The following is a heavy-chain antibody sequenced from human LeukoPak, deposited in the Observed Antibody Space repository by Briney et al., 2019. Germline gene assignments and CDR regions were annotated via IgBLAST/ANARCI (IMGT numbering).Heavy chain of an antibody. CDR2: MNPNSGNT. Sequence: ASVKVSCKAPGYTFTSYDINWVRQATGQGLKWMGWMNPNSGNTGYAQKFQGRVTMTRNTSISTAYMELSSLRSEDTAVYYCARGGMHYYDSSGYPFAFDIWGQGTMVTVSS. J-gene: IGHJ3*02. CDR3: ARGGMHYYDSSGYPFAFDI. V-gene: IGHV1-8*01. D-gene: IGHD3-22*01. CDR1: GYTFTSYD.